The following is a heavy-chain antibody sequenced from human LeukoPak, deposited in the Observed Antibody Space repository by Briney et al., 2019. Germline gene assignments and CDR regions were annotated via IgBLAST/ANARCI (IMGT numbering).Heavy chain of an antibody. Sequence: GRSLRLSCAASGFTFSSHWMHWVRQAPGKGQVWVSRINSDGSSTSYADSVKGRFTISRDNAKNTLYLQMNSLRAEDTAVYYCGGGARPQAAAERDYWGQGTLVTVSS. CDR1: GFTFSSHW. CDR2: INSDGSST. V-gene: IGHV3-74*01. D-gene: IGHD6-6*01. J-gene: IGHJ4*02. CDR3: GGGARPQAAAERDY.